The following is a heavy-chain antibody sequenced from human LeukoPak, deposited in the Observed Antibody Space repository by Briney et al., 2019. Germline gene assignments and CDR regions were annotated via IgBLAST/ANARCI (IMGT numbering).Heavy chain of an antibody. Sequence: GASVKVSCKVSGYTLTELSMHWVRQAPGKGLEWMGGFDPEDGETIYAQKFQGRVTMTEDTSTDTACMGLSSLRSEDTAVYYCATARDYDSSLFDYWGQGTLVTVSS. CDR2: FDPEDGET. V-gene: IGHV1-24*01. CDR3: ATARDYDSSLFDY. CDR1: GYTLTELS. D-gene: IGHD3-22*01. J-gene: IGHJ4*02.